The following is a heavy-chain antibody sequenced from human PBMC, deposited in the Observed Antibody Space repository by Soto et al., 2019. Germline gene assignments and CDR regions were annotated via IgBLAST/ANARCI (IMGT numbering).Heavy chain of an antibody. Sequence: EVKVIESGGDLIEPGGSLRLSCAASGFKVGSRYVTWVRQAPGEGLEWGSVIVSGGSTYYADAVSGRFTVSRDVSNNAVYLHMSSLRAEATAVYFFATDSRNVGIGYFDSWGLGTLVTVSS. J-gene: IGHJ4*02. V-gene: IGHV3-53*01. CDR2: IVSGGST. CDR3: ATDSRNVGIGYFDS. CDR1: GFKVGSRY. D-gene: IGHD1-26*01.